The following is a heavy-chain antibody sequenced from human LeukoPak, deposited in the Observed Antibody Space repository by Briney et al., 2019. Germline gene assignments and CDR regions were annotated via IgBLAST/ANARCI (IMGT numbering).Heavy chain of an antibody. CDR2: INPSGGTT. D-gene: IGHD3-22*01. CDR3: ARGLHIRLYDSRGYFDY. Sequence: ASVKVSCKASGYTFTGYYMHWVRQAPGQGLEWMGIINPSGGTTNYAQKFQGRVTMTRDTSTSTVYMELSSLRSEDTAVYCCARGLHIRLYDSRGYFDYWGQGTVVTVSS. V-gene: IGHV1-46*01. CDR1: GYTFTGYY. J-gene: IGHJ4*02.